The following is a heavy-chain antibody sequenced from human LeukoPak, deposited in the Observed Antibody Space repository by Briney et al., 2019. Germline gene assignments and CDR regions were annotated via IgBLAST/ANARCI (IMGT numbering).Heavy chain of an antibody. CDR3: ARAYGYCSSTSCLYYYYGMDV. CDR1: GGSISSYY. J-gene: IGHJ6*02. Sequence: SSETLSLTCTVSGGSISSYYWSWIRQPPGKGLEWIGYIYYSGSTNYNPSLKSRVTISVDTSKNQFSLKLSSVTAADTVVHYCARAYGYCSSTSCLYYYYGMDVWGQGTTVTVSS. CDR2: IYYSGST. V-gene: IGHV4-59*01. D-gene: IGHD2-2*03.